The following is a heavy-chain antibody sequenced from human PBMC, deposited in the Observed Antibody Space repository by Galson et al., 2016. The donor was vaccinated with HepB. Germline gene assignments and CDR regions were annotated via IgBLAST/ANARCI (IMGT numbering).Heavy chain of an antibody. CDR2: IRKDGDVH. V-gene: IGHV3-7*01. J-gene: IGHJ4*02. CDR1: GFSFSTYW. Sequence: SLRLSCAASGFSFSTYWMSGVRQAPGKGLEWVANIRKDGDVHDYGASVRGRFTISRDNAMNSLYLQMDDLSPEDTAVYYCVRDSSWNYNYWGQGALVTVSS. CDR3: VRDSSWNYNY. D-gene: IGHD1-7*01.